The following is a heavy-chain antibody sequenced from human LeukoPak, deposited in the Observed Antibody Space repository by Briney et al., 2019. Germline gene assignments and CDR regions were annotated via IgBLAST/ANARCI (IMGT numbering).Heavy chain of an antibody. CDR1: GFTFSSYA. Sequence: GASLRLSCAVSGFTFSSYAMNWVRQAPGKGLEWVSGLSGSGDTTRYAESVKGRFTISRDNSKNTVYLQINSLRAEDTAAYYCAKVGEASSGWYTGWFDPWGQGTLVTVSS. D-gene: IGHD6-19*01. CDR2: LSGSGDTT. J-gene: IGHJ5*02. CDR3: AKVGEASSGWYTGWFDP. V-gene: IGHV3-23*01.